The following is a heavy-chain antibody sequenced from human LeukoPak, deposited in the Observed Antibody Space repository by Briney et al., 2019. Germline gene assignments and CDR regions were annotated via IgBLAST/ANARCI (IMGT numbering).Heavy chain of an antibody. V-gene: IGHV7-4-1*02. CDR1: GYPFIAHF. D-gene: IGHD3-10*01. CDR2: IDTTTGNP. Sequence: ASVRVSCKASGYPFIAHFLNWVRQAPGQGLEWMGNIDTTTGNPRYAQDFTGRFVFSLDTSVSTAYLQITSLKADDIAAYYCVRGTPTPGMDYWGQGTLVTVSS. CDR3: VRGTPTPGMDY. J-gene: IGHJ4*02.